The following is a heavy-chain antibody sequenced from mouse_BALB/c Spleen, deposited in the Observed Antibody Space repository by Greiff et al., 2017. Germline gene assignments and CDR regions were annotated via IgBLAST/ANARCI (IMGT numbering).Heavy chain of an antibody. J-gene: IGHJ4*01. Sequence: QVQLQQSGPELVKPGASVRISCKASGYTFTSYYIHWVKQRPGQGLEWIGWIYPGNVNTKYNEKFKGKATLTADKSSSTAYMQLSSLTSEDSAVYFCARWNGYGPAEDYAMDYWGQGTSVTVSS. CDR3: ARWNGYGPAEDYAMDY. D-gene: IGHD2-2*01. CDR1: GYTFTSYY. V-gene: IGHV1S56*01. CDR2: IYPGNVNT.